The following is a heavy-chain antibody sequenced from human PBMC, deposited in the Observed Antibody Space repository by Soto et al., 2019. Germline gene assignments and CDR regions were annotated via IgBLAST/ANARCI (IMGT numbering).Heavy chain of an antibody. CDR3: ARGRXFGYYDSSGYYEDAFDI. V-gene: IGHV4-31*03. Sequence: PSETLSLTCTVSGGSISSGGYYWSWIRQHPGKGLEWIGYIYYSGSTYYNPSLKSRVTISVDTSKNQFSLKLSSVTAADTAVYYCARGRXFGYYDSSGYYEDAFDIWGQGTMVTVSS. D-gene: IGHD3-22*01. CDR1: GGSISSGGYY. J-gene: IGHJ3*02. CDR2: IYYSGST.